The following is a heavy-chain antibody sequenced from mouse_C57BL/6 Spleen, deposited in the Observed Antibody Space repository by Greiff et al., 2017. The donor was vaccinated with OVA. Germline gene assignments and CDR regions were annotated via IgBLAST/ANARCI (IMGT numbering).Heavy chain of an antibody. CDR2: IYPGSGST. D-gene: IGHD2-4*01. J-gene: IGHJ4*01. Sequence: QVQLKQSGAELVKPGASVKMSCKASGYTFTSYWITWVKQRPGQGLEWIGDIYPGSGSTNYNEKFKSKATLTVDTSSSTAYMQLSSLTSEDSAVYYCARPIYYDYDDGDYYAMDYWGQGTSVTVSS. V-gene: IGHV1-55*01. CDR3: ARPIYYDYDDGDYYAMDY. CDR1: GYTFTSYW.